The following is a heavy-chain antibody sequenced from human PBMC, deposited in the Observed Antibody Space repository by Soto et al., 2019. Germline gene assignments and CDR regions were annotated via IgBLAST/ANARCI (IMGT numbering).Heavy chain of an antibody. D-gene: IGHD2-2*01. CDR3: ARDPQPSLVPAAIAGYYGMDV. CDR2: IIPMFGTA. V-gene: IGHV1-69*13. CDR1: GGTFSSYA. Sequence: VASVKVSCKASGGTFSSYAFSWVRQAPGQGLEWMGGIIPMFGTAKYAQKFQGRVTITADEYTSTVYMELSSLRSEDTAVYYYARDPQPSLVPAAIAGYYGMDVWGQGTTVTVSS. J-gene: IGHJ6*02.